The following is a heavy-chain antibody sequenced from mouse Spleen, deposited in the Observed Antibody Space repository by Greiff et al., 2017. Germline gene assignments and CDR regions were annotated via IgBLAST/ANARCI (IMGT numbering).Heavy chain of an antibody. CDR2: IYPGDGDT. CDR1: GYAFSSSW. CDR3: ARLADGAY. J-gene: IGHJ3*01. V-gene: IGHV1-82*01. Sequence: QVQLQQSGPELVKPGASVKISCKASGYAFSSSWMNWVKQRPGKGLEWIGRIYPGDGDTNYNGKFKGKATLTADKSSSTAYMQLSSLTSEDSAVYFCARLADGAYWGQGTLVTVSA.